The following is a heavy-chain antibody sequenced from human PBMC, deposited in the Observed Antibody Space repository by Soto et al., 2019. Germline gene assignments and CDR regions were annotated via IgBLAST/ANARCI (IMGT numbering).Heavy chain of an antibody. CDR1: GYGFSTFG. Sequence: QVHLVQSGPEVKKPGASLKVSCKASGYGFSTFGITWVRQAPGQGLEWMGWVSAYTSKPNYAQKFLGRVTMTTDTSTTTAYLELGGLRSDDTATYDCGRGPAWGQGTLVIVSS. CDR3: GRGPA. J-gene: IGHJ4*02. CDR2: VSAYTSKP. V-gene: IGHV1-18*01.